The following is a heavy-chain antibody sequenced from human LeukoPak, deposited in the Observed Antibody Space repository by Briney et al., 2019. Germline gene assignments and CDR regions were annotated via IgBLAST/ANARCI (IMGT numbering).Heavy chain of an antibody. D-gene: IGHD3-3*01. CDR3: ARGGGITIFGAHYFDY. CDR1: GGSISSYY. CDR2: IYYSGST. Sequence: DPSETLSLTCTVSGGSISSYYWSWIRQPPGKGLEWIGYIYYSGSTNYNPSLKSRVTISVDTSKNQFSLKLSSVTAADTAVYYCARGGGITIFGAHYFDYWGQGTLVTVSS. J-gene: IGHJ4*02. V-gene: IGHV4-59*01.